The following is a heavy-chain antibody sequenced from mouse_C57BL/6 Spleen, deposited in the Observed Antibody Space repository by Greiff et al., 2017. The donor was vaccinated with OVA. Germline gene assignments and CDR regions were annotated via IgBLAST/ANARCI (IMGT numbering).Heavy chain of an antibody. CDR1: GYTFTDYE. V-gene: IGHV1-15*01. CDR3: TSLGRDY. D-gene: IGHD4-1*01. CDR2: IDPETGGT. J-gene: IGHJ2*01. Sequence: VQLQQSGAELVRPGASVTLSCKASGYTFTDYEMHWVKQTPVPGLEWIGAIDPETGGTAYNQKFKGKAILTADKSSSTAYMELRSLASEDSAVYYCTSLGRDYWGQGTTLTVSS.